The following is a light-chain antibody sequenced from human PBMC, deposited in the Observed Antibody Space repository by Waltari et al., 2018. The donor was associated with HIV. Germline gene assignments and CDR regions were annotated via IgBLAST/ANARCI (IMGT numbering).Light chain of an antibody. Sequence: QTVVTQEPSLPVSPGGTVTLTCASGTGALTSGYYPNWFQQKPGQAPRALIYSTSNKHPGTPARFSGSLLGGKAALTLSGVQPEDEDEYYCLLYYGGAWVFGGGTKLTVL. CDR1: TGALTSGYY. CDR2: STS. CDR3: LLYYGGAWV. J-gene: IGLJ3*02. V-gene: IGLV7-43*01.